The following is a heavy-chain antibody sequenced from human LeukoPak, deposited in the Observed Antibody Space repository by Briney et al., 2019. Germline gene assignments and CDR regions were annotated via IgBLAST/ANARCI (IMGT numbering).Heavy chain of an antibody. Sequence: PSETLSLTCSVSGGSISSCTYSWGWIRQPPGKGLEWIGSFSCSGSTYYNPSLKSRVTISVDTSKNQFSLKLSSVTAADTAVYYCARVVYSYGYSDYWGQGTLVTVSS. D-gene: IGHD5-18*01. V-gene: IGHV4-39*07. CDR2: FSCSGST. CDR3: ARVVYSYGYSDY. CDR1: GGSISSCTYS. J-gene: IGHJ4*02.